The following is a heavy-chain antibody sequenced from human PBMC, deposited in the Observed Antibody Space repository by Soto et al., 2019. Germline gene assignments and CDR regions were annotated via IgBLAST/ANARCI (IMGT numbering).Heavy chain of an antibody. CDR3: ARTIDRAVVTALYFDL. Sequence: QVQLVQSGAEVKKPGSSVKVSCKASGGTFSSYAISWVRQAPGQGLEWMGGIIPIFGTANYAQKFRGRVTITADEATSTAYMELSSLRSEDTAVYYCARTIDRAVVTALYFDLWGRGTLVTVSS. D-gene: IGHD2-21*02. V-gene: IGHV1-69*12. CDR1: GGTFSSYA. J-gene: IGHJ2*01. CDR2: IIPIFGTA.